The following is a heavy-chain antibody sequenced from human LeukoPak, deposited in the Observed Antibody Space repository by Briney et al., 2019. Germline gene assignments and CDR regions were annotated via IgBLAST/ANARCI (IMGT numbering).Heavy chain of an antibody. D-gene: IGHD6-6*01. Sequence: SGTLSLTCTVSGGPISSYYLSWVRQPPGKGLEWIGYIYYSGSTNYNPSLKSRVTISVDTSKNQFSLKLSSVTAADTAVYYCAGESSSNAFDIWGQGTMVTVSS. V-gene: IGHV4-59*01. CDR2: IYYSGST. J-gene: IGHJ3*02. CDR3: AGESSSNAFDI. CDR1: GGPISSYY.